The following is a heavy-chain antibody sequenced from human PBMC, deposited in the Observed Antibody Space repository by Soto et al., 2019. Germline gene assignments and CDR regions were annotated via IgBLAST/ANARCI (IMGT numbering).Heavy chain of an antibody. Sequence: QVQLQESGPGLVKPSETLSLTCTVSGGSMSSYYWSWIRQPPGKGLEWIGYIYYSGSANSNPSLNSLDTISVATSNNHFSLKPSSVTAAHTSVYYSIRHSHPYRNPLHYWGPRTLVTVSS. D-gene: IGHD4-4*01. J-gene: IGHJ4*02. CDR3: IRHSHPYRNPLHY. CDR1: GGSMSSYY. CDR2: IYYSGSA. V-gene: IGHV4-59*08.